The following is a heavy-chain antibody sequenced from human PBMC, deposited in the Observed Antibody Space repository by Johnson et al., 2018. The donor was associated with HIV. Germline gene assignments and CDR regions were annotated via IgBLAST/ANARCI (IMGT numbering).Heavy chain of an antibody. J-gene: IGHJ3*02. CDR2: ISGSGGST. Sequence: EVQLVESGGGLVQPGGSLRLSCAASGFTFSSYAMSWVRQAPGKGLEWVSAISGSGGSTYYADSVKGRFTISRDNSKNTLYLQMNSLRAEDTAVYYCARDQHDSYGGWWYGAFDIWGQGTRVTVSS. CDR1: GFTFSSYA. V-gene: IGHV3-23*04. CDR3: ARDQHDSYGGWWYGAFDI. D-gene: IGHD5-18*01.